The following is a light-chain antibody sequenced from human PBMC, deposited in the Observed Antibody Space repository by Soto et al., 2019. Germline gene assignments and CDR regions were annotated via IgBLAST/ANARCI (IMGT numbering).Light chain of an antibody. Sequence: EIVMTQSPATLSVSPGERVTRSCRASQSVSSSLAWYQQKPGQAPRLLIYGASTRATGIPARFSGSGSEPDFTLTISSLQSEGFAVYYCQQYSGWRTFGGGTKLEIK. CDR1: QSVSSS. J-gene: IGKJ4*01. V-gene: IGKV3-15*01. CDR2: GAS. CDR3: QQYSGWRT.